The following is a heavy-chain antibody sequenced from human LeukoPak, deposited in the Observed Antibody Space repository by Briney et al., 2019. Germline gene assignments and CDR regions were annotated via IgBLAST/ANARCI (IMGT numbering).Heavy chain of an antibody. CDR2: IVVGSGNT. CDR3: AARYSGSFKILY. Sequence: GASVTVSCEASGFTFTSSAVQWVRQARGQRLEWIGWIVVGSGNTNYAQKFQERVTITRDMSTSTAYMELSSLRSEDTAVYYCAARYSGSFKILYWGQGTLVTVSS. CDR1: GFTFTSSA. J-gene: IGHJ4*02. D-gene: IGHD1-26*01. V-gene: IGHV1-58*01.